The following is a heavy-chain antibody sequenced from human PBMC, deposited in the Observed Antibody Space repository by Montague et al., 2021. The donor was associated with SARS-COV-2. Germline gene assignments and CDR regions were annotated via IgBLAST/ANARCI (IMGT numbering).Heavy chain of an antibody. D-gene: IGHD2-2*02. CDR2: IHYSGRT. CDR3: ARVVYCSSSGCYTPYYMDV. CDR1: NVSINNYS. V-gene: IGHV4-59*01. Sequence: SETLSLTCTVSNVSINNYSRGWIRQAPGKGLEWIAYIHYSGRTNFNPSLRSRVTMSVDTSKSQFSLKLSSVTAADTAVYYCARVVYCSSSGCYTPYYMDVWGKGTTVTVSS. J-gene: IGHJ6*03.